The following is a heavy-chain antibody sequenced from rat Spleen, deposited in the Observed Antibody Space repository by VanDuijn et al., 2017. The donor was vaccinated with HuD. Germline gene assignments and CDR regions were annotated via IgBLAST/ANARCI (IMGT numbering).Heavy chain of an antibody. CDR2: ISSGGNT. V-gene: IGHV2S12*01. CDR3: TGDRHSPGVMNA. CDR1: GFSLTSYH. Sequence: QVQLKESGPGLVQPSQTLSLTCTVSGFSLTSYHVSWVRQPPGKGLEWIAAISSGGNTYYNSVLKSRLSISRDTFKSQVFLKMNSLQTEDTAIYFCTGDRHSPGVMNAWGQGTSVTVSS. D-gene: IGHD1-4*01. J-gene: IGHJ4*01.